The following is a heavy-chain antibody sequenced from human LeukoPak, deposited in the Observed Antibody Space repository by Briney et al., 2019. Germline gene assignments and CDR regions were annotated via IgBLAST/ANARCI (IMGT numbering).Heavy chain of an antibody. CDR3: ARDGTAAGLYFDL. CDR1: GFTFTDYW. Sequence: QPGGCLRLSCAVSGFTFTDYWMNWVRQAPGKGLEWVASIRQDGSEKTYVDSVKGRFTISRDNTKNSLSLQVNSLRVEDTAVYYCARDGTAAGLYFDLWGQGTLVTVSS. J-gene: IGHJ4*01. CDR2: IRQDGSEK. D-gene: IGHD6-13*01. V-gene: IGHV3-7*01.